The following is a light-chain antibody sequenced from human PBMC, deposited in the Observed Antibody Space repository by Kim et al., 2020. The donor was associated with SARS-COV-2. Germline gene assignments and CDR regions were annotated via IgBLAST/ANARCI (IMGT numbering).Light chain of an antibody. CDR1: QSLLHSNGHTY. CDR3: MQALQTPWT. V-gene: IGKV2-28*01. CDR2: LAS. Sequence: DIVMTQSPLSLVVTPGEPASISCRSSQSLLHSNGHTYFNWYLQKPGQSPHLLIYLASNRASGVPDRFSGSGSGTDFTLKISRVEAEDVGVYYCMQALQTPWTFGQGTKLEL. J-gene: IGKJ2*02.